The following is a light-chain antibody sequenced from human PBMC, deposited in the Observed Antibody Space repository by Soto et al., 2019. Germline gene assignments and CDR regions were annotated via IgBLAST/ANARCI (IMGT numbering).Light chain of an antibody. Sequence: QSVLTQPPSVSAAPGQKVTISCSGSSSNIGKNYVSWYQQLPRTAPKLLISDNDKRPSGIPDRFSGSKSGTSATLGITGLQTGDEADYYCGTWDSSLSAVVFGGGTQLTVL. J-gene: IGLJ3*02. CDR2: DND. V-gene: IGLV1-51*01. CDR3: GTWDSSLSAVV. CDR1: SSNIGKNY.